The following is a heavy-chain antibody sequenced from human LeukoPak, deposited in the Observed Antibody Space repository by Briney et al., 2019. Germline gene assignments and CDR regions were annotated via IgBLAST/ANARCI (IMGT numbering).Heavy chain of an antibody. Sequence: GGSLRLSCAASGFTFRSYGMHWVRQAPGKGLEWVAVISYDGSNKHYVDSVKGRFSISRDNAKNTLYLQVNSLRAEDTAVYYCARETSTGFDYWGQGTLVTVSS. CDR1: GFTFRSYG. CDR2: ISYDGSNK. V-gene: IGHV3-30*03. J-gene: IGHJ4*02. CDR3: ARETSTGFDY. D-gene: IGHD4-11*01.